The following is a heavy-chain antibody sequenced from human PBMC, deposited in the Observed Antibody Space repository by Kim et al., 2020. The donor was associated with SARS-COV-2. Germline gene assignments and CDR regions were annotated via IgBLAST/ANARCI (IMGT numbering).Heavy chain of an antibody. V-gene: IGHV4-30-2*04. Sequence: NPSLKSRVTISVDTSKNQFSLKLSSVTAADTAVYYCASSSGWYKGWFDPWGQGTLVTVSS. D-gene: IGHD6-19*01. CDR3: ASSSGWYKGWFDP. J-gene: IGHJ5*02.